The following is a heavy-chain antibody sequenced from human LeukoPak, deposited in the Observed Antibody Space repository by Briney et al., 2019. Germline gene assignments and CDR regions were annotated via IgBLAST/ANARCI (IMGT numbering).Heavy chain of an antibody. V-gene: IGHV3-30*03. Sequence: GGSLRLSCAASGFTFSSYGMHWVRQAPGKGLEWVAVMSYDGSNKYYAHSVKGRFTISRDNSNNSLYLQMNSLRAEDTAVYYCVRGDYYYYYGMDVWGQGTTVTVS. D-gene: IGHD6-6*01. CDR1: GFTFSSYG. J-gene: IGHJ6*02. CDR3: VRGDYYYYYGMDV. CDR2: MSYDGSNK.